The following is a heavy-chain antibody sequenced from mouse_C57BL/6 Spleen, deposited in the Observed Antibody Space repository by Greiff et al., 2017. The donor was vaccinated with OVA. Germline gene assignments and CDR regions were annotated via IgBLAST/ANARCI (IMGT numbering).Heavy chain of an antibody. CDR2: ISSGGSYD. D-gene: IGHD1-1*01. Sequence: ESGGDLVKPGGSLKLSCAASGFTFSSYGMSWVRQTPDKRLEWVATISSGGSYDYYPDSVKGRFTISRDNAKNTLYLQMGSLKTEDTAVDDCARHSGVNNYYGSSPYYAMDYWGQGTSVTVSS. J-gene: IGHJ4*01. CDR3: ARHSGVNNYYGSSPYYAMDY. V-gene: IGHV5-6*01. CDR1: GFTFSSYG.